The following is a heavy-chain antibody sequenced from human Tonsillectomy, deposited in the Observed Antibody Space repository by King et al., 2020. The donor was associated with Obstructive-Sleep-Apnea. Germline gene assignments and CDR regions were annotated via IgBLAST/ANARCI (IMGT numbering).Heavy chain of an antibody. CDR3: ARDEVGATSFDY. V-gene: IGHV1-46*03. Sequence: VQLVESGAEVKKPGASVKVSCKASVYTFTSYYIHWLRQAPGQRLEWMVIINPSGGSTSYAQKFQGRVTMTRDTSTSTVYMELSSLRSEDTAVYYCARDEVGATSFDYWGQGTLVTVSS. CDR1: VYTFTSYY. CDR2: INPSGGST. J-gene: IGHJ4*02. D-gene: IGHD1-26*01.